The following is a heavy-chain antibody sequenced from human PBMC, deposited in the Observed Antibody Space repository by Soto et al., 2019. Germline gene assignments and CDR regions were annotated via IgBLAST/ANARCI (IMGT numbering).Heavy chain of an antibody. D-gene: IGHD1-1*01. Sequence: QVHLVQSGAEVKKPGASVKVSCKGSGYAFTTYGITWVRQAPGQGLEWMGWISAHNGNTNYAQKLQVRVTVTRDTSTSTAYMKLRSLRSDDTAVYDCARGRYGDYWGQGAMVTVSS. J-gene: IGHJ4*02. CDR1: GYAFTTYG. CDR2: ISAHNGNT. V-gene: IGHV1-18*01. CDR3: ARGRYGDY.